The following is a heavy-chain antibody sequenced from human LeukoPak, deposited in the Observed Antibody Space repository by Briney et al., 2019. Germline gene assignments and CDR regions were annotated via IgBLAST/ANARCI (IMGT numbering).Heavy chain of an antibody. CDR2: IIPILGIA. V-gene: IGHV1-69*02. Sequence: SVKVSCKASGYTFTGYYMHWVRQAPGQGLEWMGRIIPILGIANYAQKFQGRVTITADKSTSTAYMELSSLRSEDTAVYYCASLSHDSRLFDPWGQGTLVTVSS. D-gene: IGHD3-22*01. J-gene: IGHJ5*02. CDR3: ASLSHDSRLFDP. CDR1: GYTFTGYY.